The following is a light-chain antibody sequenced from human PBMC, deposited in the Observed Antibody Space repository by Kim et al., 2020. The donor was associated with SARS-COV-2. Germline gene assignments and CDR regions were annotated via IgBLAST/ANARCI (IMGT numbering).Light chain of an antibody. Sequence: VPPGGGAPLLWSGKQGVNSYVAYYQHHAGQAPRLLFYGASTRATGIPAWCSGRGCGTLFPITISSLQSEDFAFYCWQQYNKWWTFGQGTKVDIK. CDR1: QGVNSY. J-gene: IGKJ1*01. CDR3: QQYNKWWT. CDR2: GAS. V-gene: IGKV3-15*01.